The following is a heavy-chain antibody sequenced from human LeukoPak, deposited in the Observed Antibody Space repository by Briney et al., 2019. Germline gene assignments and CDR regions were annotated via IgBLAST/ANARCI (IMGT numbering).Heavy chain of an antibody. CDR1: GYTFTRNY. D-gene: IGHD1-14*01. CDR2: INPRGGST. Sequence: GASVKVSCKASGYTFTRNYMHWVRQAPGQGLEWMGIINPRGGSTTYAQKFQGRLTMTRDTSTSTVYMELSSLRSEDTAVYYCARSHPGTFDYWGQGTLVTVSS. J-gene: IGHJ4*02. CDR3: ARSHPGTFDY. V-gene: IGHV1-46*01.